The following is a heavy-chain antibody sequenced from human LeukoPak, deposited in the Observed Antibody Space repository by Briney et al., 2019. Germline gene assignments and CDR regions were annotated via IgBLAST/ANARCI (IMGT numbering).Heavy chain of an antibody. CDR2: ISSDSSYI. CDR1: GFTFSHYS. CDR3: ARFETGSHANSFGY. V-gene: IGHV3-21*01. J-gene: IGHJ4*02. D-gene: IGHD1-26*01. Sequence: GGSLRLSCAASGFTFSHYSINWVRQAPGKGLEWVSSISSDSSYIYYADSEKGRFTISRDNAKNSLYLQMNSLRAEDTAVYYCARFETGSHANSFGYWGPGSLVTVSS.